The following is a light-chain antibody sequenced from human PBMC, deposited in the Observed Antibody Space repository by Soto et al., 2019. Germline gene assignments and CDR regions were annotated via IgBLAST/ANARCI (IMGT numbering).Light chain of an antibody. J-gene: IGKJ4*01. CDR3: QQYNDWVT. CDR2: DAS. V-gene: IGKV3-11*01. Sequence: ESVLTQSPATLSLSPGERATLSCRASPSVSNSLAWYQHKPGQAPRLLIYDASNRATGVPTRFSGSGSGTDFTLTISSLEPEDFAVYYCQQYNDWVTFGGGTKVDIK. CDR1: PSVSNS.